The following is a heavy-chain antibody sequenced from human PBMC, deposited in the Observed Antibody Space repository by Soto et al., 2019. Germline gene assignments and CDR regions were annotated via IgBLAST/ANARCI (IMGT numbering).Heavy chain of an antibody. CDR3: AAGGGLPRYY. J-gene: IGHJ4*02. CDR1: GGSISRDY. D-gene: IGHD5-12*01. Sequence: PSETLCLTCSGSGGSISRDYWSVIRQHPGKGLEWIGYIYYSGSTYYNPSLKSRVTISLDTSKNPFSLKLSSVTAADTAVYYCAAGGGLPRYYWGQGTLVTVSS. V-gene: IGHV4-59*12. CDR2: IYYSGST.